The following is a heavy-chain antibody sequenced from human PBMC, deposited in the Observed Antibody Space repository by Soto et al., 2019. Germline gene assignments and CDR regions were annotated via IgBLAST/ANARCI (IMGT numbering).Heavy chain of an antibody. V-gene: IGHV1-3*01. CDR3: AREKNSGGYCTNGVCFGENAFDI. D-gene: IGHD2-8*01. CDR1: GYTFTSYA. Sequence: GASVKVSCKASGYTFTSYAMHWVRQAPGQRLEWVGWINAGNGNTKYSQKFQGRVTITRDTSASTAYMELSSLRSEDTAVYYCAREKNSGGYCTNGVCFGENAFDIWGQGTMVTVSS. J-gene: IGHJ3*02. CDR2: INAGNGNT.